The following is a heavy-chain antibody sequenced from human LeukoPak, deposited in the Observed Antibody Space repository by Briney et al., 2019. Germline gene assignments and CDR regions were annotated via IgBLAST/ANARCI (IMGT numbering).Heavy chain of an antibody. CDR1: GGSFISYA. V-gene: IGHV1-69*06. D-gene: IGHD2-2*01. Sequence: GASVKVSRKGSGGSFISYAISGVRQPPGQGLAWMGGINQIFCTANYAQKLQGRITITADKSTSTAYIELSSLRSEDTAVYYRAPMGYCSSTSCYGGGWFDPWGQGTLVTVSS. CDR3: APMGYCSSTSCYGGGWFDP. J-gene: IGHJ5*02. CDR2: INQIFCTA.